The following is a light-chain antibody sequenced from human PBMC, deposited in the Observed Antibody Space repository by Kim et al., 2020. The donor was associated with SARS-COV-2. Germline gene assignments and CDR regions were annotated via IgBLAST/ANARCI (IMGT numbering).Light chain of an antibody. Sequence: SSELTQDPAVSVALGQTIRITCQGDSLRNYYASWYQQKPGQAPVVVFYGKNNRPSGIPDRFSGSSSGNTASLTITGAQAEDEADYYCNSRDSSGNHLWVFGGGTKVTVL. J-gene: IGLJ3*02. CDR1: SLRNYY. CDR3: NSRDSSGNHLWV. CDR2: GKN. V-gene: IGLV3-19*01.